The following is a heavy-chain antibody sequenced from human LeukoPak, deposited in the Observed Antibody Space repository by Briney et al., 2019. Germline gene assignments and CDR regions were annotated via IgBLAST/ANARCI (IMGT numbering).Heavy chain of an antibody. Sequence: SETLSLTCAVSGGSISSGVYSWSWIRQPPGKGLEWIGSIYHSGGTYYNPSLRSRVTLSLDRSNNQFSLTLNPVTAADTAVYYCARGLDYYGSGSYLNNWFDPWGQGTLVTVSS. CDR3: ARGLDYYGSGSYLNNWFDP. D-gene: IGHD3-10*01. CDR1: GGSISSGVYS. CDR2: IYHSGGT. J-gene: IGHJ5*02. V-gene: IGHV4-30-2*01.